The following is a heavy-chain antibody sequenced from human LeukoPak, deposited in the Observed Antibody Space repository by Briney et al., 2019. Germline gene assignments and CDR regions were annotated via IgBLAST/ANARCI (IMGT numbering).Heavy chain of an antibody. CDR3: ARVGGYSYGGYYYGTDV. CDR2: INPNSGGT. J-gene: IGHJ6*02. Sequence: ASVKVSCKASGYSFTDFYIHWVRQAPGQGLEWMGWINPNSGGTNYAQKFQGRVTMTRDTSISTAYMELSSLRSEDTAVYYCARVGGYSYGGYYYGTDVWGQGTTVTVSS. D-gene: IGHD5-18*01. CDR1: GYSFTDFY. V-gene: IGHV1-2*02.